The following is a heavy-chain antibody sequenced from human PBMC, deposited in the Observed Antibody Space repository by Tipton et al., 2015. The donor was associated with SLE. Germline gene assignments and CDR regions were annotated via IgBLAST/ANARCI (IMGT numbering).Heavy chain of an antibody. CDR2: SSSHNENT. CDR3: ARHGIVDIALRV. Sequence: QVQLVQSGAEVKKPGASVTVSCKASDNTYSSYGITWVRQAPGQGLEWMGWSSSHNENTNYAPKFQGRVTMTTDRSTSTAYMELRSLRSDDTAVYYCARHGIVDIALRVWGGGTTVTVSS. D-gene: IGHD5-12*01. V-gene: IGHV1-18*01. CDR1: DNTYSSYG. J-gene: IGHJ6*04.